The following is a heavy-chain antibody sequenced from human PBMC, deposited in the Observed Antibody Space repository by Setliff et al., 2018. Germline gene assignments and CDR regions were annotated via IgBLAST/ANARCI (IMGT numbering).Heavy chain of an antibody. Sequence: PSETLSLTCAVSGDSISNDYWWSWVRQPPERELEWIGEINQSGTTNYNPPLKGRATISVDNSKNQFSLNLNSVTVADTAVYFCARGVRTGHLDSWGQGTLGTVS. V-gene: IGHV4-4*02. CDR1: GDSISNDYW. CDR2: INQSGTT. CDR3: ARGVRTGHLDS. D-gene: IGHD1-1*01. J-gene: IGHJ4*02.